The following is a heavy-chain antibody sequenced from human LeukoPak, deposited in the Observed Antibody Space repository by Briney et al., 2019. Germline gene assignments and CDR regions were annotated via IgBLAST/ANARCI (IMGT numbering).Heavy chain of an antibody. CDR2: IKQDESEK. CDR1: GFTFSSYW. Sequence: GGSLRLSCAASGFTFSSYWMNWVRRAPGKGLEWVANIKQDESEKYYVDSVKGQFTISRDNVRNSLYLQMNNLRAEDTAVYYCARVLDSSTSRYQSLKYWGQGTLVTVSS. CDR3: ARVLDSSTSRYQSLKY. V-gene: IGHV3-7*01. D-gene: IGHD2-2*01. J-gene: IGHJ4*02.